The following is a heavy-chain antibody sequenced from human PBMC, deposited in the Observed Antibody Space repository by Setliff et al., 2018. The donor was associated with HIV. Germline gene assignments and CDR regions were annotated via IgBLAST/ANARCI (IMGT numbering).Heavy chain of an antibody. J-gene: IGHJ3*02. V-gene: IGHV4-38-2*01. CDR2: IYYSGST. Sequence: KPSETMSLTCAVSGYSVSSGYYWGWIRQPPGKGLEWIASIYYSGSTYYAPSLKSRITISVDTSKNQFSLKLTSVTAADTAVYFCARVVPREVAPGGFDIWGQGTMVTV. CDR1: GYSVSSGYY. D-gene: IGHD5-12*01. CDR3: ARVVPREVAPGGFDI.